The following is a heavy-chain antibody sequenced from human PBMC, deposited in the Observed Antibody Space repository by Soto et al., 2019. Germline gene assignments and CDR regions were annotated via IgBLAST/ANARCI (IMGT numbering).Heavy chain of an antibody. D-gene: IGHD3-10*01. CDR1: GGSISSSNW. CDR2: IYHSGST. Sequence: SETLSLTCAVSGGSISSSNWWSWVRQPPGKGLEWIGEIYHSGSTNYNPSLKSRVTISVDKSKNQFSLKLSSVTAADTAVYYCARDYYYGSGSYYNGPGGWFDPWGQGTLVTVSS. J-gene: IGHJ5*02. V-gene: IGHV4-4*02. CDR3: ARDYYYGSGSYYNGPGGWFDP.